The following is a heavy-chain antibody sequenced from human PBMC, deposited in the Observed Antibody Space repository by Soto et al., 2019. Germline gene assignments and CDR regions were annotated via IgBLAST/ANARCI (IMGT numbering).Heavy chain of an antibody. V-gene: IGHV2-70*01. J-gene: IGHJ4*02. CDR2: IDLDDDK. CDR3: ARIRDSATYPKGGYFDS. Sequence: PTLANPTQTLTLTCTFSGFSLSTRGMSVSWIRQPPGKALEGLAFIDLDDDKYYSTSLKTRLTISKDTSKNQVVLTMTNMDPVDTATYYCARIRDSATYPKGGYFDSWGQGTPVTVSS. D-gene: IGHD1-26*01. CDR1: GFSLSTRGMS.